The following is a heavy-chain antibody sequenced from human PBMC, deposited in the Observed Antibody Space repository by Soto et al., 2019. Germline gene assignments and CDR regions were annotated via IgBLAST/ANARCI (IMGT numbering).Heavy chain of an antibody. CDR2: MNPNSGNT. J-gene: IGHJ5*02. V-gene: IGHV1-8*01. CDR1: GYTFTSYD. CDR3: ALGLLPDYGDYSWTDP. Sequence: ASVKVSCKASGYTFTSYDINWVRQATGQGLEWMGWMNPNSGNTGYAQKFQGRVTMTRNTSISTAYMELSSLRSEDTAVYYCALGLLPDYGDYSWTDPWGQGTLGTVSS. D-gene: IGHD4-17*01.